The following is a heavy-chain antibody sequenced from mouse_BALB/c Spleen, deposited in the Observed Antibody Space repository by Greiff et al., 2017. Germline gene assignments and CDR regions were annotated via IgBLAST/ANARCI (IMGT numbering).Heavy chain of an antibody. D-gene: IGHD2-1*01. J-gene: IGHJ4*01. CDR1: GFSLTGYG. CDR2: IWGDGST. CDR3: ARDYGRSYYAMDY. Sequence: VQVVESGPGLVAPSQSLSITCTVSGFSLTGYGVNWVRQPPGKGLEWLGMIWGDGSTDYNSALKSRLSISKDDSKSQVFLKMISLQTDDTARYYCARDYGRSYYAMDYWGQGTSVTVSS. V-gene: IGHV2-6-7*01.